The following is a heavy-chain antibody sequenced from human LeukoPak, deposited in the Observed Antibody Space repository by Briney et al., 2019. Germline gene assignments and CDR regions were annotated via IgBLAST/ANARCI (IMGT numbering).Heavy chain of an antibody. V-gene: IGHV1-2*02. CDR2: INPNSGGT. Sequence: ASVKVSCKASGYTFTGYYMYWVRQAPGQGLEWMGWINPNSGGTNYAQKFQGRVTMTRDTSISTAYMELSRLRSDDTAVYYCARGGEADYDILTGYYKDWGQGTMVTVSS. D-gene: IGHD3-9*01. CDR1: GYTFTGYY. J-gene: IGHJ3*01. CDR3: ARGGEADYDILTGYYKD.